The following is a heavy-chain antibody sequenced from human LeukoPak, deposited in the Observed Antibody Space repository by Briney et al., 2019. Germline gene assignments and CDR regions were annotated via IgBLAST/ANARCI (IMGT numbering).Heavy chain of an antibody. CDR2: IGASGDSI. V-gene: IGHV3-23*01. Sequence: GGSLRLSCAVSGFTFSSYAMIWVRQAPGRGLVWVSSIGASGDSIYYTDSVKGRFTISRDNSKNTLYLQMSSLRVEDTAVYYCTKIPDVSDYWGQGTLVTVSS. CDR1: GFTFSSYA. CDR3: TKIPDVSDY. D-gene: IGHD5/OR15-5a*01. J-gene: IGHJ4*02.